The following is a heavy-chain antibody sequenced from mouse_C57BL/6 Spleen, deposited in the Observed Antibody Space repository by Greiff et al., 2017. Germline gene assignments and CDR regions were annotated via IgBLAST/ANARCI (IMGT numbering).Heavy chain of an antibody. D-gene: IGHD1-1*01. CDR1: GYTFTTYP. J-gene: IGHJ2*01. V-gene: IGHV1-47*01. CDR2: FHPYTDDT. Sequence: MQLQESGAELVKPGASVKMSCMASGYTFTTYPIEWMKQNHGKSLEWIGNFHPYTDDTKYNEKFKDMATLTVEKSSSTVYLELSRLTSDDSAVYYCSRGGYYVSNPFDYWGQGTTLTVSS. CDR3: SRGGYYVSNPFDY.